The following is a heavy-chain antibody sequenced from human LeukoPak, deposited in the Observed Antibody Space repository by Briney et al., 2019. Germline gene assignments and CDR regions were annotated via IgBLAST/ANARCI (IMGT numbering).Heavy chain of an antibody. D-gene: IGHD1-26*01. Sequence: GGSLRLSCAASGFTFSSYSMNWVRQAPGKGLEWVSSISSSSSYIYYADSVKGRFTISRDNAKNSLYLQVNSLRAEDTAVYYCARDRDSGSPHDALDIWGQGTMVTVSS. J-gene: IGHJ3*02. CDR3: ARDRDSGSPHDALDI. V-gene: IGHV3-21*01. CDR2: ISSSSSYI. CDR1: GFTFSSYS.